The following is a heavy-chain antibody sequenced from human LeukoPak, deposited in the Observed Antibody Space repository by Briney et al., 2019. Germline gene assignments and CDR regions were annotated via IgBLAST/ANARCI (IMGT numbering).Heavy chain of an antibody. CDR1: GYTFTVHG. Sequence: ASVTVSCKASGYTFTVHGFSWVRQAPGQGLEWMGWINTYNGKTISAQKYQGRLTMTTDTSTSTAYMELRSLGFDDTAVYYCARDPFGGYYVSGGYWALDYWGQGTLVTVSS. V-gene: IGHV1-18*01. CDR2: INTYNGKT. D-gene: IGHD3-22*01. J-gene: IGHJ4*02. CDR3: ARDPFGGYYVSGGYWALDY.